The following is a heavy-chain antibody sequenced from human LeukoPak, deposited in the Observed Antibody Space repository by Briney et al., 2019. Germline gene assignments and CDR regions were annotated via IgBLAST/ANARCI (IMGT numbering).Heavy chain of an antibody. CDR1: GFNVSSKY. CDR2: IYNDGST. J-gene: IGHJ4*02. Sequence: GGSLRLSCAISGFNVSSKYMSWVRQPPGKGPEWVSVIYNDGSTYYADSVKGRFTISRDNSKNTLLLQMNSLRAEDTAVYYCARSGGVITVAPFDCWGQGSLVTVS. D-gene: IGHD4-23*01. V-gene: IGHV3-53*01. CDR3: ARSGGVITVAPFDC.